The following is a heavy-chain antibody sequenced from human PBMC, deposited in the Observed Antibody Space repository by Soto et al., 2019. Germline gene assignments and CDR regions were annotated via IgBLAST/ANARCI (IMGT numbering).Heavy chain of an antibody. CDR2: IFSNDEK. CDR1: GFSLSNPRMG. J-gene: IGHJ6*02. Sequence: QVTLKESGPVLVKPTETLTLTCTVSGFSLSNPRMGVTWIRQPPGKALEWLAHIFSNDEKSYTTSLKSRLTISQDTSKNQVVLTMTNVEPVDTATYFCARVRVHGFSNAHRYYGMDVWGQGTTVTVSS. D-gene: IGHD2-2*01. V-gene: IGHV2-26*01. CDR3: ARVRVHGFSNAHRYYGMDV.